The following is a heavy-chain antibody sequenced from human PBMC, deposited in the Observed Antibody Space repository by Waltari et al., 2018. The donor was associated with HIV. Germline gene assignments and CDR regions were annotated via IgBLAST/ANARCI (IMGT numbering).Heavy chain of an antibody. V-gene: IGHV4-4*02. J-gene: IGHJ6*02. CDR2: IYHSGST. CDR1: GGSISSSNW. CDR3: ARDRVSGSYYYGMDV. Sequence: QVQLQESGPGLVKPSGTLSLPCAVSGGSISSSNWWRWVRQPPGKGLEWLGEIYHSGSTNYNPSRKSRVTISVDKSKNQFSLKLSSVTAADTAVYYCARDRVSGSYYYGMDVWGQGTTVTVSS. D-gene: IGHD1-26*01.